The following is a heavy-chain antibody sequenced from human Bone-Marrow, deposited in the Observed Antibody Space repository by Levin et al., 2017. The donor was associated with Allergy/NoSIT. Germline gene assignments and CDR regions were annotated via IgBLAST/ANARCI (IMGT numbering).Heavy chain of an antibody. Sequence: GGSLRLSCAASGFTFSSYGMHWVRQAPGKGLEWVAVIWYDGSNKYYADSVKGRFTISRDNSKNTLYLQMNSLRAEDTAVYYCASKLMDTADYYDYMDGWGKGTTVTVSS. CDR3: ASKLMDTADYYDYMDG. CDR2: IWYDGSNK. V-gene: IGHV3-33*01. J-gene: IGHJ6*03. D-gene: IGHD5-18*01. CDR1: GFTFSSYG.